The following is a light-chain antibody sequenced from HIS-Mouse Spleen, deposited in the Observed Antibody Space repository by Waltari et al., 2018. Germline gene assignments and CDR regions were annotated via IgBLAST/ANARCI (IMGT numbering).Light chain of an antibody. V-gene: IGKV2-28*01. Sequence: DIVMTQSPLSLPVTPGEPASISCRSSQSLLHSNGYNYLDWYLQKPGQSPQLLIYLGSNRASGVPDRFSGSGSGTDFTLKISRVEAEDVGVYYYMQALQTPWTFGQGTKLEIK. CDR1: QSLLHSNGYNY. J-gene: IGKJ2*01. CDR3: MQALQTPWT. CDR2: LGS.